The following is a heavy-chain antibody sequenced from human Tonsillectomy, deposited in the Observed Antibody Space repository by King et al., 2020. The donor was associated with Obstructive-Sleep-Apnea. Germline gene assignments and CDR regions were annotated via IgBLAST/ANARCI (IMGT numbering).Heavy chain of an antibody. CDR1: GFTFSSYS. Sequence: VQLVESGGGLVQPGGSLRLSCAASGFTFSSYSMNWVRQAPGKGLEWVSYISSSSSTIYYADSVKGRFTISRDNAKNSLFLQMNSLRAEATAVYYCAREDQGVDYWGQGTLVTVSS. V-gene: IGHV3-48*04. J-gene: IGHJ4*02. CDR2: ISSSSSTI. CDR3: AREDQGVDY.